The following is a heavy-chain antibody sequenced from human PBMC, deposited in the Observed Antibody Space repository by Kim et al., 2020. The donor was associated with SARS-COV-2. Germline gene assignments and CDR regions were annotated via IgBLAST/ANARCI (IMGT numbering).Heavy chain of an antibody. V-gene: IGHV4-59*01. J-gene: IGHJ3*02. CDR1: GGSISSYY. Sequence: SETLSLTCTVSGGSISSYYWSWIRQPPGKGLEWIGYIYYSGSTNYNPSLKSRVTISVDTSKNQFSLKLSSVTAADTAVYYCARETIGYYDSSGRINYGAFDIWGQGTMVTVSS. CDR2: IYYSGST. D-gene: IGHD3-22*01. CDR3: ARETIGYYDSSGRINYGAFDI.